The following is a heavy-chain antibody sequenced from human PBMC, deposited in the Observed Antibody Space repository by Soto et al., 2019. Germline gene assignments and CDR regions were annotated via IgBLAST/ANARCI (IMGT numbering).Heavy chain of an antibody. V-gene: IGHV3-7*01. CDR2: IKGDGSEK. CDR3: AAGFPPDY. J-gene: IGHJ4*02. CDR1: GFTFSSFW. D-gene: IGHD3-10*01. Sequence: EVQLVESGGGLVQPGGSLKLSCAASGFTFSSFWMNWVRQAPGKGLEWVANIKGDGSEKYYVDSVKGRFTISRDNAKNSLYLEMNSRRAEDTAVYYCAAGFPPDYWGQGTLVTVSS.